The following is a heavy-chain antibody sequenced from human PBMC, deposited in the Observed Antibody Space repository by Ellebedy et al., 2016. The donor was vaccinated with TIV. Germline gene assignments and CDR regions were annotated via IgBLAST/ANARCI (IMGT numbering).Heavy chain of an antibody. CDR2: IKSHINGGTR. CDR1: GFSFSTAW. D-gene: IGHD6-13*01. V-gene: IGHV3-15*01. J-gene: IGHJ4*02. CDR3: TADVPISAAHCFDF. Sequence: GESLKISCAASGFSFSTAWMAWVRQAAGKGLEWVGRIKSHINGGTRDYAAPVKGRFTITRDDSENMLYLQMNSLEADDTAMYFCTADVPISAAHCFDFWGQGILVTVSS.